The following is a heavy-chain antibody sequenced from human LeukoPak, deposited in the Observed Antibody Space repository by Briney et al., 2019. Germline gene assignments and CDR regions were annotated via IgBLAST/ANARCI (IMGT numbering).Heavy chain of an antibody. CDR3: ARSDDAFDI. J-gene: IGHJ3*02. CDR2: IYTSGST. V-gene: IGHV4-61*02. Sequence: SETLSLTCTVSGGSISSSSYYWSWIRQPAGKGLEWIGRIYTSGSTNYNPSLKSRVTISVDTSKNQFSLKLSSVTAADTAVYYCARSDDAFDIWGQGTMVTVSS. CDR1: GGSISSSSYY.